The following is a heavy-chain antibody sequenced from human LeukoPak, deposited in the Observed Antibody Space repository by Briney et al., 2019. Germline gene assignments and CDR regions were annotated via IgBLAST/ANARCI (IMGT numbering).Heavy chain of an antibody. D-gene: IGHD5-18*01. CDR2: ISSSSSYI. V-gene: IGHV3-21*01. Sequence: GGSLRLSCAASGFTFSSYSMNWVRQAPGKGLEWVSSISSSSSYIYYADSVKCRFTISRDNAKNSLYLQMNSLRAEDTAVYYCARGQYSYGYYYYYMDVWGKGTTVTVSS. CDR1: GFTFSSYS. J-gene: IGHJ6*03. CDR3: ARGQYSYGYYYYYMDV.